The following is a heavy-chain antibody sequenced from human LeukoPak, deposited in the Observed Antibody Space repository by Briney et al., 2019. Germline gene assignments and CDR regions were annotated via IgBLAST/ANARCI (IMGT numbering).Heavy chain of an antibody. CDR2: IYYSGSI. CDR1: GGSISSSSYY. D-gene: IGHD2-15*01. Sequence: PSETLSLTCTVSGGSISSSSYYWGWIRQPPGKGLEWIGSIYYSGSIYYNPSLKSRVTISVDTSKNQFSLKLSSVTAADTAVYYCASGGLRGDFYFDYWGQGTLVTVSS. J-gene: IGHJ4*02. V-gene: IGHV4-39*01. CDR3: ASGGLRGDFYFDY.